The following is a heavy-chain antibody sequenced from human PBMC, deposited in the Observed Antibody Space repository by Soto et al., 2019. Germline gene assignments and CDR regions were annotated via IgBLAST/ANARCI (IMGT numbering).Heavy chain of an antibody. CDR1: GGSISSSSYY. D-gene: IGHD2-2*01. Sequence: SETLSLTCTVSGGSISSSSYYWGWIRQPPGKGLEWIGSIYYSGSTNYNPSLKSRVTISVDTSKNQFSLMLSSVTAADTAVYYCATSVVPAAILRGYYYYYMDVWGKGTTVTVSS. CDR3: ATSVVPAAILRGYYYYYMDV. V-gene: IGHV4-39*07. J-gene: IGHJ6*03. CDR2: IYYSGST.